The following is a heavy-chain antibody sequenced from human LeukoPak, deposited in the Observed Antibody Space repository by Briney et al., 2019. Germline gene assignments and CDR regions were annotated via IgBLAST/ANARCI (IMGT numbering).Heavy chain of an antibody. J-gene: IGHJ1*01. CDR1: GYTFTSYG. V-gene: IGHV1-18*01. Sequence: GASVKVSCKASGYTFTSYGISWVRQAPGQGLEWMGWISAYNGNTNYAQKLQGRVTMTTDTSTSTAYMELRSLRSDDTAVYYCARGPIVVVPAAELEYFQHWGQGTLVTVSS. CDR3: ARGPIVVVPAAELEYFQH. D-gene: IGHD2-2*01. CDR2: ISAYNGNT.